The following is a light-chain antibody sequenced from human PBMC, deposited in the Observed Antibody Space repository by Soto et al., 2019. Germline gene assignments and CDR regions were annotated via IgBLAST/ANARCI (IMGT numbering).Light chain of an antibody. V-gene: IGLV2-23*01. CDR3: CSYADINTVI. J-gene: IGLJ2*01. Sequence: QSALTQPASVSGSPGQSITISCTGTSSDVGGYNLVSWYQQHPGKAPKLIIYEGSKRPPGVSNRFSASRSGNTASLTISGLQAGDEADYHGCSYADINTVIFGGGTKLTVL. CDR2: EGS. CDR1: SSDVGGYNL.